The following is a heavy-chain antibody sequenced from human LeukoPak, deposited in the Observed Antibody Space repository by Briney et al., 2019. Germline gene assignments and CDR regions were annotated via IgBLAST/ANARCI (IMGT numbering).Heavy chain of an antibody. D-gene: IGHD3-22*01. CDR2: ISSSGTYI. CDR3: ARDVASSTYHFESSGLLDY. J-gene: IGHJ4*02. V-gene: IGHV3-21*06. Sequence: GGSLRLSCAASGFRLSHQSMNWVRQDPGKGLEWVSSISSSGTYIWYADSLQGRFAISRDNAKNSLYLEINSLRAEDTAVYYCARDVASSTYHFESSGLLDYWGQGTLVTVSS. CDR1: GFRLSHQS.